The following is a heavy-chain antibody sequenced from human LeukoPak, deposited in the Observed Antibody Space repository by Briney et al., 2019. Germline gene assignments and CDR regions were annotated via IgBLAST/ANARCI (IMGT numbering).Heavy chain of an antibody. D-gene: IGHD6-13*01. CDR1: GFTFSSYA. J-gene: IGHJ3*02. CDR3: AKDRGSSWHNDAFDI. Sequence: GGSLRLSCAASGFTFSSYAMSWVRRAPGKGLEWVSAISGSGGSTYYADSVKGRFTISRDNSKNTLYLQMNSLRAEDTAVYYCAKDRGSSWHNDAFDIWGQGTMVTVSS. CDR2: ISGSGGST. V-gene: IGHV3-23*01.